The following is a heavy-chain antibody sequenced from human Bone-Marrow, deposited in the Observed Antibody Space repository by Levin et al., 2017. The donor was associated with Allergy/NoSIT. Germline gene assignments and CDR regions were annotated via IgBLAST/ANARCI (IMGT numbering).Heavy chain of an antibody. D-gene: IGHD3-10*01. CDR2: VFHYGST. CDR3: ARGKNYYGSGNFFYYYYYMDV. J-gene: IGHJ6*03. CDR1: GGSFSGYS. Sequence: SETLSLTCAVYGGSFSGYSWNWIRQPPGKGLEWIGEVFHYGSTNYNPSLMSRVTMSVDTSKTQFSLKLSSVTAADTAVYYCARGKNYYGSGNFFYYYYYMDVWGKGTTVTVSS. V-gene: IGHV4-34*01.